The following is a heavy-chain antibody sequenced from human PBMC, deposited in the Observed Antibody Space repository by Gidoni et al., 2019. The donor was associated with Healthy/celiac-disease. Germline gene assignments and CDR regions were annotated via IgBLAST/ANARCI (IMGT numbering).Heavy chain of an antibody. CDR1: GGTFSSYA. J-gene: IGHJ5*02. CDR3: ARDFTSGRRGYSGYDYWFDP. V-gene: IGHV1-69*06. D-gene: IGHD5-12*01. CDR2: IIPIFGTA. Sequence: QVQLVQSGAEVKKPGSSVKVSCKASGGTFSSYAISWVRQAPGQGLEWMGGIIPIFGTANYAQKFQGRVTITADKSTSTAYMELSSLRSEDTAVYYCARDFTSGRRGYSGYDYWFDPWGQGTLVTVSS.